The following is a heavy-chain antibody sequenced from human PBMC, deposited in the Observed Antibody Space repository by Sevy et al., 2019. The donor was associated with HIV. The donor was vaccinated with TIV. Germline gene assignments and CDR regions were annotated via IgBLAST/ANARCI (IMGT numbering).Heavy chain of an antibody. J-gene: IGHJ4*02. D-gene: IGHD1-26*01. CDR1: GFTFSNAW. CDR3: TAGVGTSDFDY. CDR2: IKSKTDCATR. V-gene: IGHV3-15*05. Sequence: GGSLRLSCVASGFTFSNAWMSWVRQAPGKGLEWVGRIKSKTDCATRDFAAPVKGRFAIARDDSKNTVFLQMDSLKTEDTAVYYCTAGVGTSDFDYWGQGILVTVSS.